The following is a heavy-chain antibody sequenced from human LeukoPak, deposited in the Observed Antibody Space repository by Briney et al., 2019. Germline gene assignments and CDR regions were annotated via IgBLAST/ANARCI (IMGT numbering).Heavy chain of an antibody. V-gene: IGHV3-43D*03. Sequence: GGSLRLSCAASGFTFDDYAMHWVRQTPGKGPEWVSLISWDGGSTYYADSVKGRFTISRDNSKNSLYLQMDSLRAEDTALYYCAKARVRYYYYMDVWGKGTTVTVSS. CDR2: ISWDGGST. CDR1: GFTFDDYA. J-gene: IGHJ6*03. CDR3: AKARVRYYYYMDV. D-gene: IGHD4/OR15-4a*01.